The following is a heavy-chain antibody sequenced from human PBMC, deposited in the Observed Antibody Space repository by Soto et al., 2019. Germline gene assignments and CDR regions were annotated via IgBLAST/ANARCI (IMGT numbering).Heavy chain of an antibody. CDR2: IIPIFGTA. Sequence: ASVKVSCKASGGTFSSYAISWVRQAPGQGLEWMGGIIPIFGTANYAQKFQGRVTITADESTSTAYMELSSLRSEDTAVYYCARVTVVPAAHHSYFDYWGQGTLVTVSS. J-gene: IGHJ4*02. CDR3: ARVTVVPAAHHSYFDY. D-gene: IGHD2-2*01. V-gene: IGHV1-69*13. CDR1: GGTFSSYA.